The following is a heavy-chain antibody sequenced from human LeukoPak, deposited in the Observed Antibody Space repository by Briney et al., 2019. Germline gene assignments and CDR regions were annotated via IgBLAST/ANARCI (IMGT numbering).Heavy chain of an antibody. D-gene: IGHD6-25*01. CDR1: GGTFSSYA. CDR2: IIPIFGTA. V-gene: IGHV1-69*13. CDR3: ASGRRTRETYSSDPYYYYMDV. J-gene: IGHJ6*03. Sequence: ASVKVSCKASGGTFSSYAISWVRQAPGQGLEWMGGIIPIFGTANYAQKFQGRVTITADESTSTAYMELSSLRSEDTAVYYCASGRRTRETYSSDPYYYYMDVWGKGTTVTVSS.